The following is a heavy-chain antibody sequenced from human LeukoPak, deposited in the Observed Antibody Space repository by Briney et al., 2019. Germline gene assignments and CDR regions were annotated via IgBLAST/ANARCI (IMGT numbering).Heavy chain of an antibody. CDR3: ARDRRVSYYGMDV. D-gene: IGHD2-8*01. V-gene: IGHV3-21*01. CDR2: IGSSSSYI. CDR1: GFTLSSYS. Sequence: GGSLRLSCAASGFTLSSYSMNWVRQAPGKGLEWVSFIGSSSSYIYYADSVKGRFTISRDNAKNSLYLQMNSLRAEDTAVYYCARDRRVSYYGMDVWGQGTTVTVSS. J-gene: IGHJ6*02.